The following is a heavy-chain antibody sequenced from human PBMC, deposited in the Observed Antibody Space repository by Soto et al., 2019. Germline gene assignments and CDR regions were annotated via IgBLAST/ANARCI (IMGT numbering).Heavy chain of an antibody. Sequence: EVQLVESGGGLVKPGGSLRLSCAASGFTFSNAWMSWVRQAPGKGLEWVGRIKSKTDGGTTDYAALVKGRFTISRDDSKNPLYLQMNSLKTEDTAVYYCTTDPIVVVPAATARYYYYYMDVWGKGTTVTVSS. CDR1: GFTFSNAW. V-gene: IGHV3-15*01. D-gene: IGHD2-2*01. CDR3: TTDPIVVVPAATARYYYYYMDV. CDR2: IKSKTDGGTT. J-gene: IGHJ6*03.